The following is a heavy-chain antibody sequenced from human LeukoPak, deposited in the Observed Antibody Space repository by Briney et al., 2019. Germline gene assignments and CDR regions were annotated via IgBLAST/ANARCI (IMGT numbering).Heavy chain of an antibody. CDR2: IYSGGIT. J-gene: IGHJ4*02. D-gene: IGHD3-22*01. CDR1: GFTVSSNY. V-gene: IGHV3-66*01. Sequence: GGSLRLSCAASGFTVSSNYMSWVRQAPGKGLEWVSVIYSGGITYYADSVKGRFTISRDNSKNTLYLQMNSLRAEDMAVYYCASVEPDSSGYYPDYWGQGTLVTVSS. CDR3: ASVEPDSSGYYPDY.